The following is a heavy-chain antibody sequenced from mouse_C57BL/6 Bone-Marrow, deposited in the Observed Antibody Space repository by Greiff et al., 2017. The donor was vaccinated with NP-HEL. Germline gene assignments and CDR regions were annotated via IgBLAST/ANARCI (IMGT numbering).Heavy chain of an antibody. V-gene: IGHV1-19*01. CDR2: INPYNGGT. D-gene: IGHD2-4*01. J-gene: IGHJ2*01. CDR3: ARPIYNDYDGTYYFDY. CDR1: GYTFTDYY. Sequence: VQLQQSGPVLVKPGASVKMSCKASGYTFTDYYMNWVKQSHGKSLEWIGVINPYNGGTSYNQKFKGKATLTVDKSSSTAYMELNSLTSEDSAVYYCARPIYNDYDGTYYFDYWGQGTTLTVSS.